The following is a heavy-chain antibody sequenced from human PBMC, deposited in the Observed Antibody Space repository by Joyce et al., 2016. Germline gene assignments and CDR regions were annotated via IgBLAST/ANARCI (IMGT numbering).Heavy chain of an antibody. V-gene: IGHV6-1*01. CDR1: GDSVSSNSAA. CDR3: ARELGEPYYFDY. Sequence: QVQMQQSGPGLVKPSQTLTLTCAISGDSVSSNSAAWNWIRQSPSRGLGWLGRTYYRSKWYNDYAFSVKSRITINPDTSRNQFSLQLNSVTPDDTAVYFCARELGEPYYFDYWGQGTLVTVSS. CDR2: TYYRSKWYN. J-gene: IGHJ4*02. D-gene: IGHD3-16*01.